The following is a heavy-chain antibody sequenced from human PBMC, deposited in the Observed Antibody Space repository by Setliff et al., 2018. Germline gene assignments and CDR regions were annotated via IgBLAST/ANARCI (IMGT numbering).Heavy chain of an antibody. CDR3: ARSVAAAGSAFDI. CDR2: ISGYNGNT. Sequence: ASVKVSCKASGYTFTTYGVAWVRQAPGQGLEWLGWISGYNGNTNYAQRFQGRVTTTIDTSTNTAYMELRSLRSDDTAVYYCARSVAAAGSAFDIWGQGTMVTVSS. D-gene: IGHD6-13*01. J-gene: IGHJ3*02. V-gene: IGHV1-18*01. CDR1: GYTFTTYG.